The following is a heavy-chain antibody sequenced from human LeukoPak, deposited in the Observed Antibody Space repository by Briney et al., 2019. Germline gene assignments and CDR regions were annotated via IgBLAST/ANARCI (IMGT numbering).Heavy chain of an antibody. Sequence: GGSLRLSCAASGFTFSDYYMSWIRQAPGKGLEWISYISNSGSPIYYADSVKGRFTISRDNAKNSLYLQMNSLRAEDTAVYYCARSAYYDFWSASFVPNWFDPWGQGTLVTVSS. CDR3: ARSAYYDFWSASFVPNWFDP. V-gene: IGHV3-11*04. D-gene: IGHD3-3*01. CDR2: ISNSGSPI. CDR1: GFTFSDYY. J-gene: IGHJ5*02.